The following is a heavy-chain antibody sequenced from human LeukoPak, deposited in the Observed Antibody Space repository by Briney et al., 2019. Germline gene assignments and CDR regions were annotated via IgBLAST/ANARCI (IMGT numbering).Heavy chain of an antibody. Sequence: PSETLSLTCAVSDGSISSYYWSWIRQPPGKGLEWIGYIYYSGSTNYNPSLKSRVTISVDTSKNQFSLKLSSVTAADTAVYYCARGKTWIQLWRRYYFDYWGQGTLVTVSS. J-gene: IGHJ4*02. CDR1: DGSISSYY. V-gene: IGHV4-59*01. CDR2: IYYSGST. CDR3: ARGKTWIQLWRRYYFDY. D-gene: IGHD5-18*01.